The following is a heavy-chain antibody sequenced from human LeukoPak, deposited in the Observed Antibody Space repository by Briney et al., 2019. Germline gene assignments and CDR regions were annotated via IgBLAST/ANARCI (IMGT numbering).Heavy chain of an antibody. CDR1: GYSFTSYW. D-gene: IGHD6-19*01. CDR3: AKPVFGAVAVGSFDR. Sequence: GESLKISCQGSGYSFTSYWIGWVRQMPGKGLEWMGIIYPGDSDTRYSPSLQGQVTISADKSIRTAYLQWSSLKGSDTALYYCAKPVFGAVAVGSFDRGGQGTMVTVS. CDR2: IYPGDSDT. J-gene: IGHJ3*02. V-gene: IGHV5-51*01.